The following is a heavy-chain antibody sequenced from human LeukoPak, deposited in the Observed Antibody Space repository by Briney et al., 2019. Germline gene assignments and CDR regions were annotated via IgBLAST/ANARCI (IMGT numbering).Heavy chain of an antibody. CDR2: ISYDGSNK. CDR3: AKEKSGRLWIGHYYQYYYMDV. V-gene: IGHV3-30*18. CDR1: GFTFFSYG. J-gene: IGHJ6*03. D-gene: IGHD2-2*03. Sequence: GGSLRLSCAASGFTFFSYGMHWVRQAPDKGLEWVALISYDGSNKYYADSVKGRFTISRDNSKNTLYLQMNSLRPEDTAMYYCAKEKSGRLWIGHYYQYYYMDVWGKGTTVTVSS.